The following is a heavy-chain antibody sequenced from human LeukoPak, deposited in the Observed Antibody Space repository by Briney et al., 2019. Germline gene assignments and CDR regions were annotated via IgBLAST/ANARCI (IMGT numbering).Heavy chain of an antibody. Sequence: PSETLSLTCTVSGDSLRNFCWSWIRQSPGKDLEYIRYIYYRGTTNYNPSLKSRLTMSIDTSKNQFSLKLSSVTAADTAVYYCARGKNDFYHMDVWGTGTTVIVSS. V-gene: IGHV4-59*01. J-gene: IGHJ6*03. CDR1: GDSLRNFC. CDR2: IYYRGTT. CDR3: ARGKNDFYHMDV.